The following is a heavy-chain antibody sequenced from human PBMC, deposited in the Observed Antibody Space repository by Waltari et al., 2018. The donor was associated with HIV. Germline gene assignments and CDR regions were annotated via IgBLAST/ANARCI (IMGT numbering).Heavy chain of an antibody. Sequence: KGLEWVALISYDGSNKYYADSVKGRFTISRDNSKNTLYLQMNSLRAEDTSVYYCARDTGYCSFGSCSYNWLDPWGQGTLVSVSS. V-gene: IGHV3-30*01. J-gene: IGHJ5*02. CDR2: ISYDGSNK. CDR3: ARDTGYCSFGSCSYNWLDP. D-gene: IGHD2-15*01.